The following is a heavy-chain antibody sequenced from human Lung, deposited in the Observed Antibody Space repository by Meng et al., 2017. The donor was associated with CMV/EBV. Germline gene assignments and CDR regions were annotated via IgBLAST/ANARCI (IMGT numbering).Heavy chain of an antibody. J-gene: IGHJ4*02. CDR2: INHSGDT. D-gene: IGHD3-22*01. CDR1: GGSFSGYY. Sequence: SQXXXLTXAVYGGSFSGYYWSWIRQPPGEGLEWIGEINHSGDTNYNPSLKSRVTISVDTSKNQFSLKLSSVTAADTAVYYCARGAYYFDTSGLFEYWGRGTLVTVSS. CDR3: ARGAYYFDTSGLFEY. V-gene: IGHV4-34*01.